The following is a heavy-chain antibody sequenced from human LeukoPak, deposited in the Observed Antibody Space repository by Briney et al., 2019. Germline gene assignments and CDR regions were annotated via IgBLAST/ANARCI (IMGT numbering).Heavy chain of an antibody. Sequence: GGSLRLSCAASGFTFSSYGMHWVRQAPGKGLEWVAFIRYDGSNKYYADSVKGRFTISRDNSKNTLYLHVNSLRPEDTAVYYCAKGGGYEAQYYYYMDVWGKGTTVTISS. J-gene: IGHJ6*03. CDR3: AKGGGYEAQYYYYMDV. V-gene: IGHV3-30*02. CDR2: IRYDGSNK. D-gene: IGHD5-12*01. CDR1: GFTFSSYG.